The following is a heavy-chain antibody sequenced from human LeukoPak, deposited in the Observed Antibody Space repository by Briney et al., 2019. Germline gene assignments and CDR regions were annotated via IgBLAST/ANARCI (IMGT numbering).Heavy chain of an antibody. D-gene: IGHD2-2*01. Sequence: PGGSLRLSCAASGFTFSSYSMNWVRQAPGKGLEWVSSISGSSSYIYYADSVKGRFTISRDNAKNSLYLQMNSLRAEDTAVYYCARDTWGDCSSTSCYHDYWGQGTLVTVSS. CDR2: ISGSSSYI. V-gene: IGHV3-21*01. CDR1: GFTFSSYS. J-gene: IGHJ4*02. CDR3: ARDTWGDCSSTSCYHDY.